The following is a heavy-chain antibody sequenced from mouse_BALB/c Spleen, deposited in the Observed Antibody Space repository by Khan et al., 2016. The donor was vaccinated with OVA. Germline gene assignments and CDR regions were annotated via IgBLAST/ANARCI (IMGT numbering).Heavy chain of an antibody. V-gene: IGHV1-77*01. Sequence: QVQLKQSGAELARPGASVKLSCKASGYTFTDYYINWVKQRTGQGLEWIGEISPGSGDTYYNEKFKGKATLTADKSSSTAYMQLNSLTSESSAIYFCSRRNYFGYTFAYWRQGTLVTVSA. CDR1: GYTFTDYY. D-gene: IGHD1-2*01. CDR3: SRRNYFGYTFAY. J-gene: IGHJ3*01. CDR2: ISPGSGDT.